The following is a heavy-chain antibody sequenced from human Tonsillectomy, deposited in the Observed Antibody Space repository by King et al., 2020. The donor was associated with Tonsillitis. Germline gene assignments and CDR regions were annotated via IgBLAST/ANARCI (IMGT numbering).Heavy chain of an antibody. CDR2: VYSGGRT. CDR1: GFTVSSNY. Sequence: VQLVESGGGLVQPGGSLRLSCAASGFTVSSNYMSWVRQAPGKGLEWVSVVYSGGRTYYADSVKGRFTIARHNSKNALYLQMNSLRADDTAVYYCARDRGYSDGFDIWGQGTMVTVSS. CDR3: ARDRGYSDGFDI. J-gene: IGHJ3*02. D-gene: IGHD2-15*01. V-gene: IGHV3-53*04.